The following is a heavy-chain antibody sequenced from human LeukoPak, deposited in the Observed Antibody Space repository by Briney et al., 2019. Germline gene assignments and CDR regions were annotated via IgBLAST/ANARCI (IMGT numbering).Heavy chain of an antibody. D-gene: IGHD3-10*01. CDR3: TPLWFGEHT. CDR2: IKSKTYGGTT. J-gene: IGHJ5*02. Sequence: TTGGSLRLSCAASGFTFSIAWMTWVRQAPGKGLEWVGRIKSKTYGGTTDYAAPMKGRFIISRDDSKNTLYLQINSLTAEDTAVYYCTPLWFGEHTWGQGTLVTVSS. V-gene: IGHV3-15*01. CDR1: GFTFSIAW.